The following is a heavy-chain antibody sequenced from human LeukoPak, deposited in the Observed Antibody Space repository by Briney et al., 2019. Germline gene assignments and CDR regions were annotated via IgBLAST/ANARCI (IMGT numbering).Heavy chain of an antibody. V-gene: IGHV6-1*01. Sequence: SQTLSLTCAIPGDSVSRNIAAWNWVRQSPSRGLEWLARTYYRSKWYNDYAVSLKSRVTINPDTSKNHFSLHLNSVTPEDTAVYYCTREVESAFDYWGQGTLVTVSS. D-gene: IGHD1-1*01. CDR3: TREVESAFDY. CDR1: GDSVSRNIAA. J-gene: IGHJ4*02. CDR2: TYYRSKWYN.